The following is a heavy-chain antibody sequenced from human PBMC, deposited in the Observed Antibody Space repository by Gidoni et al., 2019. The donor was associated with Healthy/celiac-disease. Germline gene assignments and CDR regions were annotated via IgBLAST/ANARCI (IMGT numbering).Heavy chain of an antibody. CDR2: INSDGSST. Sequence: EVQLVESGGGLVQPGGSLRLSCAASGFTFRSYWMHWVRQAPGKGLVWVSRINSDGSSTSYADSVKGRFTISRDNAKNTLYLQMNSLRAEDTAVYYCARDGYYGSGSPHYYYYMDVWGKGTTVTVSS. V-gene: IGHV3-74*01. CDR3: ARDGYYGSGSPHYYYYMDV. CDR1: GFTFRSYW. D-gene: IGHD3-10*01. J-gene: IGHJ6*03.